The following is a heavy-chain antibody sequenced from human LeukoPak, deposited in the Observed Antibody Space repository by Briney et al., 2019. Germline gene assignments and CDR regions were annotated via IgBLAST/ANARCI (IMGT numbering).Heavy chain of an antibody. Sequence: SVQVSCQASGYTFTGYYMHWLRQAPGQGLEWMGWINPNSGGTNYAQKFQGRVTMTRDTSISTAYMELSRLRSDDTAVYYCANSYCSSTSCYDLAAFDIWGQGTMVTVSS. CDR2: INPNSGGT. D-gene: IGHD2-2*01. CDR3: ANSYCSSTSCYDLAAFDI. V-gene: IGHV1-2*02. CDR1: GYTFTGYY. J-gene: IGHJ3*02.